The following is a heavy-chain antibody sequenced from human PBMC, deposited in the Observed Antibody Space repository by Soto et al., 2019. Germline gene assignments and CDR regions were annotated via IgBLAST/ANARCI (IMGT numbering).Heavy chain of an antibody. V-gene: IGHV3-72*01. CDR1: GFTFSDHY. CDR3: ASAVYYYDSSGYYPYYYGMDV. CDR2: TRNKANSYTT. J-gene: IGHJ6*02. D-gene: IGHD3-22*01. Sequence: GGSLRLSCAASGFTFSDHYMDWVRQAPGKGLEWVGRTRNKANSYTTEYAASVKGRFTISRDDSKNSLYLQMNSLKTEDTAVYYCASAVYYYDSSGYYPYYYGMDVWGQGTTVTVSS.